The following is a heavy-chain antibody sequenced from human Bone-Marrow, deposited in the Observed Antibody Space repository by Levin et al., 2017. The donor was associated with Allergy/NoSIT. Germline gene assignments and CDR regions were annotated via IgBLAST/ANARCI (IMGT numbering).Heavy chain of an antibody. CDR3: ARDDYADFTGWV. Sequence: SETLSLTCTVSGGSVSSDTYYWSWIRQPPGKGLEWIGYISSSGSTYYNPSLMSRDTISVHTSKNQFSLKLTSVTPADTAVYYCARDDYADFTGWVWGQGSLVTVSS. CDR1: GGSVSSDTYY. D-gene: IGHD4-17*01. V-gene: IGHV4-61*01. J-gene: IGHJ4*02. CDR2: ISSSGST.